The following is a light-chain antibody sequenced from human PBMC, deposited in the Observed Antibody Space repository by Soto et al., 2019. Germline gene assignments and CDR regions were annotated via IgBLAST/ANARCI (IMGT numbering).Light chain of an antibody. V-gene: IGKV1-27*01. Sequence: DIQMTQSPSSLSASVGDRVTITCRASQVISNYLAWYQQKQGKVPKLLIYAASTLQSGVPSRFSGSGSGTVFTLTISRFKTEDVATYYCQKYNSAPYTFGQRTKLEIK. CDR3: QKYNSAPYT. CDR1: QVISNY. CDR2: AAS. J-gene: IGKJ2*01.